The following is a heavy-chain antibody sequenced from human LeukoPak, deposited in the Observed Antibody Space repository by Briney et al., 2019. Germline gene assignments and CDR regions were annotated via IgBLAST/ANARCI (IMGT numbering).Heavy chain of an antibody. J-gene: IGHJ6*04. V-gene: IGHV3-33*01. Sequence: GGSLRLSCAASGFTFSSHGMHWVRQAPGKGLEWVAVIWYDGSNKYYADSVKGRFTISRDNSKNMLYVEMNSRRAEDTAVYYCVRWGSGKVMDVWGKGTTVTVSP. CDR1: GFTFSSHG. CDR2: IWYDGSNK. D-gene: IGHD7-27*01. CDR3: VRWGSGKVMDV.